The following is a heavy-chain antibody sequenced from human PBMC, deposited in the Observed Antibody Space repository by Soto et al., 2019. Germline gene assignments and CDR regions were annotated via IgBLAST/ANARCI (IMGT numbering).Heavy chain of an antibody. J-gene: IGHJ5*02. D-gene: IGHD2-15*01. CDR1: GYTFTIYD. Sequence: ASVKVSCKASGYTFTIYDINWVRQATGQGLEWMGWMNPNSGNTGYAQKFQGRVTMTRNASISTAYMELSSLRSEDTAVYYCARDRVAAGGRGWFDPWGQGTLVTVXS. CDR3: ARDRVAAGGRGWFDP. V-gene: IGHV1-8*01. CDR2: MNPNSGNT.